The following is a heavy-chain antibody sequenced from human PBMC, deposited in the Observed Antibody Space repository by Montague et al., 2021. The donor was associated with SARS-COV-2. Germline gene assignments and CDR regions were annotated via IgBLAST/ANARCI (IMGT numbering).Heavy chain of an antibody. CDR2: ISAGGGA. CDR3: ARGVVAAPDTSDY. J-gene: IGHJ4*02. Sequence: SETLSLTCTVSGDSITYFYWNWIRQPAGNGLEWIGRISAGGGANXNPSLKSRVTMSMDTSKRQLSLKLISVTAADTALYYCARGVVAAPDTSDYWGQGTLVTVSS. D-gene: IGHD6-13*01. CDR1: GDSITYFY. V-gene: IGHV4-4*07.